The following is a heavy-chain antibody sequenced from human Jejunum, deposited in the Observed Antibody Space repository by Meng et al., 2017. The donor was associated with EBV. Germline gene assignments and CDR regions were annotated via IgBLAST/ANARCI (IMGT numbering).Heavy chain of an antibody. J-gene: IGHJ4*02. CDR1: GVPSGSGCYC. CDR2: NGFSDYT. V-gene: IGHV4-39*01. Sequence: LHVPDWGRGLDEHSLSLGLTFTVWGVPSGSGCYCGGRLRRPRGRGLGWTGCNGFSDYTYHNPSRKSRVSISADTSKNRFSLSLTSVTAADTAVYYCAMGPDYAKSGYWGQGTLVTVSS. CDR3: AMGPDYAKSGY. D-gene: IGHD4-17*01.